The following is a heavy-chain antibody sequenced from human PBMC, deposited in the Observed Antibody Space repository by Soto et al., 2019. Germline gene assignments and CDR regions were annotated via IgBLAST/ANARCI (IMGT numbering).Heavy chain of an antibody. CDR2: TSFDGANI. V-gene: IGHV3-30-3*01. D-gene: IGHD5-12*01. Sequence: QVQLVESGGGVVQPGTSLRLSCAASGFLFRNYAMHWVRQSPAKGLEWLAVTSFDGANIFYAGAAKGRFTISRDNSKQTLYLQLDSLRPEDTGVYFCARDPYGGYIFDSWGQGTQVTLSS. CDR1: GFLFRNYA. CDR3: ARDPYGGYIFDS. J-gene: IGHJ4*02.